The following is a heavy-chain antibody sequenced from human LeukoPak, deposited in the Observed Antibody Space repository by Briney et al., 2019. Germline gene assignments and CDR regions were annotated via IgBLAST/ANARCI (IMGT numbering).Heavy chain of an antibody. Sequence: GGSLRLSCAASGFTFSDYDMNRIRQAPGTGLEWVSYITGSSSSKYYADSVKGRFTISRDNAKNSLYLQMNSLRAEDTAVYYCARPTTSGWYPHWGQGTMVTVSS. CDR3: ARPTTSGWYPH. CDR2: ITGSSSSK. J-gene: IGHJ3*01. CDR1: GFTFSDYD. V-gene: IGHV3-48*01. D-gene: IGHD6-19*01.